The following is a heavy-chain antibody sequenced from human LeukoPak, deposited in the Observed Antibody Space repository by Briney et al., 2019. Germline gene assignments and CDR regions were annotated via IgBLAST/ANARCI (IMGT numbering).Heavy chain of an antibody. CDR3: ARDGVVPAASYYYGMDV. Sequence: PSETLSLTCTVSGGSISSGDYYWSWIRQPPGEGLEWIGYIYYSGSTYYNPSLKSRVTISVDTSKNQFSLKLSSVTAADTAVYYCARDGVVPAASYYYGMDVWGQGTTVTVSS. D-gene: IGHD2-2*01. V-gene: IGHV4-30-4*01. CDR2: IYYSGST. CDR1: GGSISSGDYY. J-gene: IGHJ6*02.